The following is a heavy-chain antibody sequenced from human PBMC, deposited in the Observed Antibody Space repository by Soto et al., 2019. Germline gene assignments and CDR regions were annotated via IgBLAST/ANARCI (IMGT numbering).Heavy chain of an antibody. Sequence: SETLSLTCTVSGGSISSYYWSWIRQPPGKGLEWIGYIYYSGSTNYNPSLKSRVTISVDTSKNPFSLKLSSVTAADTAVYYCARRNIVVVPAVETYYYYYYVDDPGKGITVTVSS. V-gene: IGHV4-59*08. J-gene: IGHJ6*03. CDR1: GGSISSYY. CDR2: IYYSGST. CDR3: ARRNIVVVPAVETYYYYYYVDD. D-gene: IGHD2-2*01.